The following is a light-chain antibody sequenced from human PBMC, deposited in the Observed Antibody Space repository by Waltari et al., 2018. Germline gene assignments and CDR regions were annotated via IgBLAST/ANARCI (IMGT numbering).Light chain of an antibody. CDR3: QQGNSWPWT. V-gene: IGKV3-15*01. Sequence: EIVMPHSPATLSVSPGETATLSCRASQRVDTHLAWYQQRPGQAPRLLIYGASTMATGIPARFSGSGSGTDFFLTISSLQSEDFAVYHCQQGNSWPWTFGQGTKVEIK. J-gene: IGKJ1*01. CDR2: GAS. CDR1: QRVDTH.